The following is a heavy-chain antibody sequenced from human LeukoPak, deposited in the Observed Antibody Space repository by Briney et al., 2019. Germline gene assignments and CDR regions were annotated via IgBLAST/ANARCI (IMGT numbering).Heavy chain of an antibody. J-gene: IGHJ5*02. D-gene: IGHD3-3*01. CDR2: ISVSGSAK. CDR3: ATASYFDFPS. V-gene: IGHV3-48*03. Sequence: GGSLRLSCAASGFTFSSYAMSWVRQAPGKGLEWVSYISVSGSAKNYADSVKGRFTISRDNAKNSLHLQMNSLRAEDTAVYYCATASYFDFPSWGQGTLVTVSS. CDR1: GFTFSSYA.